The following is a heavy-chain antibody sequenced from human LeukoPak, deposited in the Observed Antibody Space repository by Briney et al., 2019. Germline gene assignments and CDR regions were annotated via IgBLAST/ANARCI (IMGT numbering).Heavy chain of an antibody. J-gene: IGHJ4*02. Sequence: ASVKVSCKASGYTFTGYYMHWVRQAPGQGLEWMGWINPNSGGTNYAQKFQGRVTMTRDTSISTAYMELSRPRSDDTAVYYCAVTEGIATPFDYWGQGTLVTVSS. CDR1: GYTFTGYY. CDR3: AVTEGIATPFDY. V-gene: IGHV1-2*02. D-gene: IGHD6-13*01. CDR2: INPNSGGT.